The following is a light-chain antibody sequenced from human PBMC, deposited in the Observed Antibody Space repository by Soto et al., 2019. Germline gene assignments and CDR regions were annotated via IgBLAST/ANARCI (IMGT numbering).Light chain of an antibody. CDR3: QQYGGSPLVT. Sequence: IVLTQSPGTLSLSPGERATLSCRASQSVSSVSLAWYQQKPGQAPRLLVYGASTRATGIPDRFSGSGSGTDFTLTISRLEPEYFAVYYCQQYGGSPLVTFGQGTKLEIK. J-gene: IGKJ2*01. CDR1: QSVSSVS. CDR2: GAS. V-gene: IGKV3-20*01.